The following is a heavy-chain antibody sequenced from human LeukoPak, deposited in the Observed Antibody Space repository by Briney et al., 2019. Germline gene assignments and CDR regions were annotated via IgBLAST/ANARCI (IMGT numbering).Heavy chain of an antibody. CDR2: INHSGST. V-gene: IGHV4-34*01. CDR1: GGSFSGYY. Sequence: SETLSLTCAVYGGSFSGYYWSWIRQPPGKGLEWIGEINHSGSTNYNPSLKSRVTISVDTSKNQFSLKLSSVTAADTAVYFCAREYSTSSEGDYFDYWGQGSLVTVSS. D-gene: IGHD6-6*01. CDR3: AREYSTSSEGDYFDY. J-gene: IGHJ4*02.